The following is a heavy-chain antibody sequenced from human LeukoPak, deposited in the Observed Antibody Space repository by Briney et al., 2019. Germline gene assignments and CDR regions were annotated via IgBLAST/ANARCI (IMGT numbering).Heavy chain of an antibody. CDR2: MRYDGSNN. D-gene: IGHD2-2*01. CDR1: GFTFSSYG. J-gene: IGHJ4*02. V-gene: IGHV3-30*02. Sequence: PGGSLRLSCAASGFTFSSYGMHWVRQAPGKGLEWVAFMRYDGSNNYYSDSVKGRFTISRDNSKNTLYLQMNSLRDEDTAVYYCAKDIVVVPAAPGYWGQGTLVTVSS. CDR3: AKDIVVVPAAPGY.